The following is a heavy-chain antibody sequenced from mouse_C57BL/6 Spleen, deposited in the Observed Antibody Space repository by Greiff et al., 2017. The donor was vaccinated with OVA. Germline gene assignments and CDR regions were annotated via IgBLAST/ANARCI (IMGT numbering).Heavy chain of an antibody. J-gene: IGHJ2*01. V-gene: IGHV5-16*01. Sequence: DVMLVESEGGLVQPGSSMKLSCTASGFTFSDYYMAWVRQVPEKGLEWVANINYDGSSTYYLDSLKSRFIISRDNAKNILYLQMSSLKSEDTATYYCARDRETGTLDYWGQGTTLTVSS. CDR3: ARDRETGTLDY. D-gene: IGHD4-1*01. CDR1: GFTFSDYY. CDR2: INYDGSST.